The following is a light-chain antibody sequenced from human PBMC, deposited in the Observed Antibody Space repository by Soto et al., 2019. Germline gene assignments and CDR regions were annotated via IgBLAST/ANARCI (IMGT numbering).Light chain of an antibody. CDR3: SSFTNTITRYA. CDR2: EVR. Sequence: QSALAQPASVSGSPGQSITISCTGTSSDVGSFNYVSWYQQVPGKAPKLLIFEVRRRPSGVSNRFSGSKSGNTASLTISGLQAEDEADYYCSSFTNTITRYAFGTGTKVTVL. V-gene: IGLV2-14*01. J-gene: IGLJ1*01. CDR1: SSDVGSFNY.